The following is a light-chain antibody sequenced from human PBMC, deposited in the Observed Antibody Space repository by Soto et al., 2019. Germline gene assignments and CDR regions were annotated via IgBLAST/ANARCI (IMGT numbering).Light chain of an antibody. Sequence: SVSGSPGQSITISCSGTSSDIGAYDHVAWFQQFPGKTPKLVIYSVSNRPSGVSYRFSGSKSGNTASLTISGLQADDEADYYCISYTVSRSYVFGPGTKVTVL. CDR2: SVS. CDR3: ISYTVSRSYV. CDR1: SSDIGAYDH. V-gene: IGLV2-14*01. J-gene: IGLJ1*01.